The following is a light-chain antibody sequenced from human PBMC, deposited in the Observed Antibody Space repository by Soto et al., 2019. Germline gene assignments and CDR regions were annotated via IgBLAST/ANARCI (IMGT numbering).Light chain of an antibody. CDR1: QSFSNNY. Sequence: EIVLTQSPRTLSLSPGERATLSCRASQSFSNNYLAWYQQKPGQAPRLLIYGASSRATGIPDRFSGSGSGTDFTLTISRLEPEDSAVYYCQHYGSSPGVTFGPGTKVDIK. CDR2: GAS. V-gene: IGKV3-20*01. J-gene: IGKJ3*01. CDR3: QHYGSSPGVT.